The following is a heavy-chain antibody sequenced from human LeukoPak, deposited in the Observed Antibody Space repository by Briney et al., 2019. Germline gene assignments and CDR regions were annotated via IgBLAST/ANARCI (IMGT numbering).Heavy chain of an antibody. CDR2: IYYSGST. V-gene: IGHV4-39*07. CDR3: ARDTGFIVGALGRFDP. J-gene: IGHJ5*02. D-gene: IGHD1-26*01. CDR1: GGSISSSSYY. Sequence: PSETLSLTCTVSGGSISSSSYYWGWIRQPPGKGLEWLGSIYYSGSTYYNPSLKSRVTISVDTSKNQFSLKLSSVTAADTAVYYCARDTGFIVGALGRFDPWGQGTLVTVSS.